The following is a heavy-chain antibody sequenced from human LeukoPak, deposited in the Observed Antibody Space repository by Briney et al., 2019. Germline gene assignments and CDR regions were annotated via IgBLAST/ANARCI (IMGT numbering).Heavy chain of an antibody. CDR3: ASRTAAEARFDY. CDR2: IYYSGST. Sequence: SETLSLTCTVSGGSISRSSYYWGWIRQPPGKGLEWIGSIYYSGSTYYNPSLKSRVTISVDTSKNQFSLKLSSVTAADTAVYYCASRTAAEARFDYWGQGTLVTVSS. D-gene: IGHD6-13*01. CDR1: GGSISRSSYY. J-gene: IGHJ4*02. V-gene: IGHV4-39*01.